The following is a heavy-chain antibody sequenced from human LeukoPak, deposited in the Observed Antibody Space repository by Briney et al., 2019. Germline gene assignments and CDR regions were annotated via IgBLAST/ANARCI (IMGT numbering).Heavy chain of an antibody. V-gene: IGHV1-69*13. CDR3: ARARSLMITSAFNWFDP. CDR2: IIYIFGTA. J-gene: IGHJ5*02. D-gene: IGHD3-16*01. CDR1: GSTFSSYP. Sequence: SVKVSCKASGSTFSSYPISWVRQAPGQGLEWMGGIIYIFGTANYAHKFQGRVTITADESTSTAYMELSSLRSEDTAVYYCARARSLMITSAFNWFDPWGQGTLVTVSS.